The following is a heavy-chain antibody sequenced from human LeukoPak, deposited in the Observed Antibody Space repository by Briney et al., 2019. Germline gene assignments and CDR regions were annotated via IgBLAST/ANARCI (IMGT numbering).Heavy chain of an antibody. CDR1: GASIKQYS. CDR3: ARYYCTTRCYHFDY. CDR2: ISYNGFT. D-gene: IGHD2-2*01. Sequence: SETLSLTCTVSGASIKQYSWSWIRQPPGKGLERIGHISYNGFTDYNPSLKSRVTISVDTSKSQFSLKLTSVTAADTAVYYCARYYCTTRCYHFDYWGQGALVTVSS. J-gene: IGHJ4*02. V-gene: IGHV4-59*08.